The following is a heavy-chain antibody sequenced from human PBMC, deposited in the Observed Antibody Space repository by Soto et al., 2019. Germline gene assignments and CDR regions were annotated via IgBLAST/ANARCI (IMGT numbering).Heavy chain of an antibody. D-gene: IGHD1-26*01. CDR1: GFTFSSYS. V-gene: IGHV3-48*02. CDR3: ARDSGSSAKYYYYGMDV. J-gene: IGHJ6*02. CDR2: ISSSSSTI. Sequence: GGSLRLSCAASGFTFSSYSMNWVRQAPGKGLEWVSYISSSSSTIYYADSVKGRFTISRDNAKNSLYLQMNSLRDEDTAVYYCARDSGSSAKYYYYGMDVWGQGTTVTVSS.